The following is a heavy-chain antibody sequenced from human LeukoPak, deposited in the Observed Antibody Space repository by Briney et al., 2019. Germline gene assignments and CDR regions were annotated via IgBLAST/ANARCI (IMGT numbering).Heavy chain of an antibody. D-gene: IGHD3-10*01. CDR2: IYYSGST. J-gene: IGHJ4*02. CDR3: ARHSGRLWFGELWYFDY. Sequence: SETLSLTCTVSGGSISSSSYYWGWIRQPPGKGLEWIGSIYYSGSTYYNPSLKSRVTISVDTSKNQFSLKLSSVTAADAAVYYCARHSGRLWFGELWYFDYWGQGTLVTVSS. CDR1: GGSISSSSYY. V-gene: IGHV4-39*01.